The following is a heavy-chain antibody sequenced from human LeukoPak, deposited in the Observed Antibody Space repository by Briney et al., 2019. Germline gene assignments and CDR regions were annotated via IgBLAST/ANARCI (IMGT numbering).Heavy chain of an antibody. V-gene: IGHV1-2*02. CDR1: GYTFTSYY. Sequence: ASVKVSCKASGYTFTSYYMHWVRQAPGQGLEWMGWINPNSGGTNYAQKFQGRVTMTRDTSISTAYMELSRLRSDDTAVYYCARINYYDSSGPSPEKDYWGQGTLVTVSS. CDR3: ARINYYDSSGPSPEKDY. D-gene: IGHD3-22*01. CDR2: INPNSGGT. J-gene: IGHJ4*02.